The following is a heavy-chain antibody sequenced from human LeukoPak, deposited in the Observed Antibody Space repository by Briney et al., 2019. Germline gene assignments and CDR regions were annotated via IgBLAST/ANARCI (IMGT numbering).Heavy chain of an antibody. J-gene: IGHJ4*02. V-gene: IGHV3-23*01. Sequence: PSETLSLTCTVSGGSISSSSYYWGWIRQPPGKGLEWVSAISGSGGSTYYADSVKGRFTISRDNSKNTLYLQMNSLRAEDTAVYYCAKDEDGGITMIVVAFDYWGQGTLVTVSS. CDR2: ISGSGGST. D-gene: IGHD3-22*01. CDR3: AKDEDGGITMIVVAFDY. CDR1: GGSISSSSYY.